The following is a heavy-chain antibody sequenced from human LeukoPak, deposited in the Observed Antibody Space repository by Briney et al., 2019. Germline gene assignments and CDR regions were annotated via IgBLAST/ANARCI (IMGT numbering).Heavy chain of an antibody. V-gene: IGHV3-7*01. D-gene: IGHD3-22*01. J-gene: IGHJ4*02. CDR1: GFTFSSYW. CDR3: ARDQGRITMIVVGTFDY. CDR2: IKQDGSEK. Sequence: GGSLRLSCAASGFTFSSYWMSWVRQAPGKGLEWVANIKQDGSEKYYVDSVKGRFTISRDNAKNSLYLQMNSLRAEDTAVYYCARDQGRITMIVVGTFDYWGQGTLVTVSS.